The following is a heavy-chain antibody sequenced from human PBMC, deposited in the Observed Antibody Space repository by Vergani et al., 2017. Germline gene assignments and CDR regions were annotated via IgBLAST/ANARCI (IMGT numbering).Heavy chain of an antibody. CDR2: ISAYNGNT. V-gene: IGHV1-18*01. J-gene: IGHJ6*02. Sequence: QVQLVQSGAEVKKPGASVKVSCKASGYTFSTYGISWVRQAPGQGLEWMGWISAYNGNTNYPEKFQGRLTMTTDTSTRTAYMELRSLRSDDTAVYYCAREIRDYCSGGRCYSKGDLNHYQGLDVWGQGTTVTVS. CDR3: AREIRDYCSGGRCYSKGDLNHYQGLDV. CDR1: GYTFSTYG. D-gene: IGHD2-15*01.